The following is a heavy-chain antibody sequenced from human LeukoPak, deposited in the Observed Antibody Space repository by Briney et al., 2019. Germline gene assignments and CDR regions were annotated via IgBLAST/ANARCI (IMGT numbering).Heavy chain of an antibody. V-gene: IGHV3-23*01. J-gene: IGHJ4*02. Sequence: GGSLRLSCVGSGFSFNKYAASWVRQAPGKGLEWVAGMTGGGATYHANSVKGRFTISRDNSKNTLYLQMNSLRAEDTAVYYCANPPPYCGGDCPDYWGQGTLVTVSS. D-gene: IGHD2-21*02. CDR1: GFSFNKYA. CDR2: MTGGGAT. CDR3: ANPPPYCGGDCPDY.